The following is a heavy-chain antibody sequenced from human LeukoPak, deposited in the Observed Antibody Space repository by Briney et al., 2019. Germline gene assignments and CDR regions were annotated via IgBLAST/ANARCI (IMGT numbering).Heavy chain of an antibody. CDR2: ISGSGGST. Sequence: GGSLRLSCAASGFTFSTYAMSWVRQAPGKGLEWVSGISGSGGSTYYADSVKGRFTISRDNSKNTLYLQMNSLTAEGTAVYYCAKDSVPYYYGSGSYPDYWGQGTLVTVSS. D-gene: IGHD3-10*01. CDR1: GFTFSTYA. CDR3: AKDSVPYYYGSGSYPDY. J-gene: IGHJ4*02. V-gene: IGHV3-23*01.